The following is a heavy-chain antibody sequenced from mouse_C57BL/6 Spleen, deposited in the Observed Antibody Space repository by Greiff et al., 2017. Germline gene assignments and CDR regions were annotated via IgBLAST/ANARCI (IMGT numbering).Heavy chain of an antibody. D-gene: IGHD2-1*01. CDR2: ISYDGSN. CDR3: AREKGYYDYDAMDY. Sequence: EESGPGLVKPSQSLSLTCSVTGYSITSGYYWNWIRQFPGNKLEWMGYISYDGSNNYNPSLKNRISITRDTSKNQFFLKLNSVTTEDTATYYCAREKGYYDYDAMDYWGQGTSVTVSS. CDR1: GYSITSGYY. J-gene: IGHJ4*01. V-gene: IGHV3-6*01.